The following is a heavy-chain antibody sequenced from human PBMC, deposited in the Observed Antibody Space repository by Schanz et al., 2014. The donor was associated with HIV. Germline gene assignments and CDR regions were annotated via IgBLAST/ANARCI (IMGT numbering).Heavy chain of an antibody. D-gene: IGHD2-21*01. CDR1: GFSFSNYA. J-gene: IGHJ4*02. V-gene: IGHV3-30*03. Sequence: QVQLVESGGGVVQPGRSRRLSCAVSGFSFSNYAMHWVRQSPVKGLEWVAIINYDGSNKYYADSVKGRFTISRDNSNXXLFLHMPTLXXXXXXXXSSPREGNYYGGSVPGHWGQGALVSVSS. CDR2: INYDGSNK. CDR3: PREGNYYGGSVPGH.